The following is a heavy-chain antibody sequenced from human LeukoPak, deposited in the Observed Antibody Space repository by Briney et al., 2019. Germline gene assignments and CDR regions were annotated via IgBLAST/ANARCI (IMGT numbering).Heavy chain of an antibody. V-gene: IGHV3-21*01. CDR2: ISSSSSYI. D-gene: IGHD4-23*01. CDR3: ARQLDLTPFDP. Sequence: PGGSLRLSCAASGFTFSSFGMNWVRQAPGKGLEWVSSISSSSSYIYYADSVKGRFTISRDNAKNSLYLQMNSLRAEDTAVYYCARQLDLTPFDPWGQGTLVTVSS. J-gene: IGHJ5*02. CDR1: GFTFSSFG.